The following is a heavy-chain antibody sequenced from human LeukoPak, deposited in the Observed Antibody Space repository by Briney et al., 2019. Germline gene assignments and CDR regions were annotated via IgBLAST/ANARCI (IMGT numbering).Heavy chain of an antibody. Sequence: GASVKVSCKASGYTFTGYYMHWVRQAPGQGLEWMGWINPNNGGTNYAQKFQGRVTMTRDTSISTAYMELSRLRSDDTAVYYCARDRVPLIYSGSYGDYWGQGTLVTVSS. CDR2: INPNNGGT. CDR1: GYTFTGYY. V-gene: IGHV1-2*02. D-gene: IGHD1-26*01. J-gene: IGHJ4*02. CDR3: ARDRVPLIYSGSYGDY.